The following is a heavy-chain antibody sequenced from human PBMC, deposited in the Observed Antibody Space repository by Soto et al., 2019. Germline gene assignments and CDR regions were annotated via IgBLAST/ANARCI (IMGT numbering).Heavy chain of an antibody. D-gene: IGHD3-22*01. Sequence: SETLSLTCTVSGGSISSGGYYWSWIRQHPGKGLEWIGYIYYSGSTYYNPSLKSRVTISVDTSKNQFSLKLSSVTAADTAVYYCARDQDYYDSSGYSGGAFDIWGQGTMVTVSS. CDR3: ARDQDYYDSSGYSGGAFDI. V-gene: IGHV4-31*03. CDR1: GGSISSGGYY. J-gene: IGHJ3*02. CDR2: IYYSGST.